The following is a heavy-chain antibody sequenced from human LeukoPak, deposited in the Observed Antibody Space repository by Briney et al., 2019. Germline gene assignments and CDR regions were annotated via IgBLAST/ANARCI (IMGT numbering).Heavy chain of an antibody. CDR3: ARARPYQLLYGSYYYYYMDV. J-gene: IGHJ6*03. V-gene: IGHV1-69*13. Sequence: SVKVSCKASGGTFTSYAISWVRQAPGQGLEWMGGIIPIFGTANYAQKFQGRVTITADESTSTAYMELSSLRSEDTAVYYCARARPYQLLYGSYYYYYMDVWGKGTTVTVSS. CDR1: GGTFTSYA. D-gene: IGHD2-2*02. CDR2: IIPIFGTA.